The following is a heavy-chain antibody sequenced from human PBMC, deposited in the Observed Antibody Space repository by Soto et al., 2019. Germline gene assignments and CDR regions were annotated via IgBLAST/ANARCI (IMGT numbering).Heavy chain of an antibody. Sequence: PSETLSLTCTVSGGSISSSSYYWGWIRQPPGKGLEWIGSIYYSGSTYYNPSLKSRVTISVDTSKNQFSLKLSSVTAADTAVYYCARQRIGAAWFDPWGQGTLVTVS. V-gene: IGHV4-39*01. J-gene: IGHJ5*02. CDR1: GGSISSSSYY. CDR3: ARQRIGAAWFDP. D-gene: IGHD1-26*01. CDR2: IYYSGST.